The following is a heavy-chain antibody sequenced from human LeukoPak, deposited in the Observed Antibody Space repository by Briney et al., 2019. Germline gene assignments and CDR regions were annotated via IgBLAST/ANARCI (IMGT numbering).Heavy chain of an antibody. CDR3: AGGRGGFEWGGSSSWYHPDDAFDI. Sequence: SETLSLTCTVSGGSISSYYWSWIRQPPGKGLEWIGYIYYSGSTNYNPSLKSRVTISVDTAKNQFSLKLSSVTAAGTAVYYCAGGRGGFEWGGSSSWYHPDDAFDIWGQGTMVTVSS. V-gene: IGHV4-59*01. D-gene: IGHD6-13*01. CDR2: IYYSGST. CDR1: GGSISSYY. J-gene: IGHJ3*02.